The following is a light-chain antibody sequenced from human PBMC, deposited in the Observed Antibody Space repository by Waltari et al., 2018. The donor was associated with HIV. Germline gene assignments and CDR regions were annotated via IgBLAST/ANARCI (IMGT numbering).Light chain of an antibody. V-gene: IGLV2-14*03. CDR2: DVT. CDR1: SSDIGSFDY. J-gene: IGLJ2*01. Sequence: SALAQPASVSGSPGQSITLSCLGASSDIGSFDYVSWYQQHPDKAPKLILYDVTYRPSGVSGRFSGSRSGSMASLTISGLQPEDEADYFCCSYSDSGTILFGGGTRVTVL. CDR3: CSYSDSGTIL.